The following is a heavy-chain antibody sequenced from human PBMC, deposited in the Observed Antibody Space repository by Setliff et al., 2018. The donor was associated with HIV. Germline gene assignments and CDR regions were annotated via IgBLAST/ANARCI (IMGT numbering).Heavy chain of an antibody. Sequence: GGSLRLSCAASGFTFSSYWMHWVRQAPGKGLVWVSRLNTDGSNTRYADSVKGRFTISRDNVKNTLYLQMNSLRAEDTAVYYCAKDRYYDSSGSPFDYWGQGTLVTVSS. CDR3: AKDRYYDSSGSPFDY. D-gene: IGHD3-22*01. V-gene: IGHV3-74*01. CDR1: GFTFSSYW. J-gene: IGHJ4*02. CDR2: LNTDGSNT.